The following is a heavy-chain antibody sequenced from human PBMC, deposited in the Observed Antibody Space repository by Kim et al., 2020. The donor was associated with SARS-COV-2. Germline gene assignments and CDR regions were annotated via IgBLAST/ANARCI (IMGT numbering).Heavy chain of an antibody. V-gene: IGHV3-23*01. J-gene: IGHJ4*02. D-gene: IGHD2-15*01. Sequence: GGSLRLSCAASGFTFSSYAMSWVRQAPGKGLEWVSAISGSGGSTYYADSVKGRFTISRDNSKNTLYLQMNSLRAEDTAVYYCAGYCSGGSCYFAFDYWGQGTLVTVSS. CDR2: ISGSGGST. CDR1: GFTFSSYA. CDR3: AGYCSGGSCYFAFDY.